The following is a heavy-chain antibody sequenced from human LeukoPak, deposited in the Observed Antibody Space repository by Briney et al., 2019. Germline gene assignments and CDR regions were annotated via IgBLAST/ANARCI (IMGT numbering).Heavy chain of an antibody. V-gene: IGHV4-31*03. Sequence: PSQTLSLTCTVSGGSLSSGGYYWSWIRQHPGKGLEWIGYIYYSGSTYYNPSLKSRVTISVDTSKNQFSLKLSSVTAADTAVYYCAGTSSSENYYFDYWGQGTLVTVS. CDR3: AGTSSSENYYFDY. J-gene: IGHJ4*02. CDR2: IYYSGST. CDR1: GGSLSSGGYY.